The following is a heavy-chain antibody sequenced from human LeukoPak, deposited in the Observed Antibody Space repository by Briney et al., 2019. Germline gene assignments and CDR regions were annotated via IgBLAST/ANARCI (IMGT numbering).Heavy chain of an antibody. CDR2: IIPIFGTA. CDR1: GGTFSSYA. J-gene: IGHJ6*03. Sequence: SVKVSCKASGGTFSSYAINWVRQAPGQGLEWVGRIIPIFGTANYAQKFQGRVTITTDESTSTAYMELSSLRSEDTAVYYCARAVSGYQGYYNMDVWDKGTTVTVSS. CDR3: ARAVSGYQGYYNMDV. V-gene: IGHV1-69*05. D-gene: IGHD3-22*01.